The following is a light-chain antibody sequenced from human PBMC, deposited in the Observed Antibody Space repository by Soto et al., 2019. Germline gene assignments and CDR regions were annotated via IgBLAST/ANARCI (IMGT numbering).Light chain of an antibody. J-gene: IGKJ2*01. CDR3: QEYGSSAPMYT. Sequence: EIVLTQSPGTLSLSPGERATLSCRASQSVSSSYLAWYQQKPGQAPRLLIYGASSRATGIPARFSGSGSGTDFTLSISRLEPEDFAVYYCQEYGSSAPMYTFGQGTKIVIK. CDR1: QSVSSSY. V-gene: IGKV3-20*01. CDR2: GAS.